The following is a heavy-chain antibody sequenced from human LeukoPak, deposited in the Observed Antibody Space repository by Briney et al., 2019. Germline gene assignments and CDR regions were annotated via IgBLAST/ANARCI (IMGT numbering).Heavy chain of an antibody. CDR1: GYTFTSYG. CDR3: ARDPRRYDFWSGYQY. V-gene: IGHV1-18*01. D-gene: IGHD3-3*01. J-gene: IGHJ4*02. Sequence: ASVKVPCKASGYTFTSYGISWVRQAPGQGLEWMGWISAYNGNTNYAQKLQGRVTMTTDTSTSTAYMELRSPRSDDTAVYYCARDPRRYDFWSGYQYWGQGTLVTVSS. CDR2: ISAYNGNT.